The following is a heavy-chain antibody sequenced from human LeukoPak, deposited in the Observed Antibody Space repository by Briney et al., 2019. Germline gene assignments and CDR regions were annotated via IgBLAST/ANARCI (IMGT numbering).Heavy chain of an antibody. Sequence: ASVKVSCKASGYTFTSYYIHWVRQAPGQGLEWMGIINPSGGSTTYAQKFQGRVTMTRDMSTRTLYMELSSLRSDDTAVYYCARDDLLLWFGELFPPLWYFDYWGQGTLVTVSS. CDR2: INPSGGST. D-gene: IGHD3-10*01. V-gene: IGHV1-46*01. J-gene: IGHJ4*02. CDR3: ARDDLLLWFGELFPPLWYFDY. CDR1: GYTFTSYY.